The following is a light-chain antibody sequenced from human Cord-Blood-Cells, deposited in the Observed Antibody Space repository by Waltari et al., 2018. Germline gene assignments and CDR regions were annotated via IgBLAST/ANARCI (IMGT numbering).Light chain of an antibody. CDR3: QSYDSSLSGQGV. J-gene: IGLJ2*01. Sequence: QSVLTQPPSVSGAPGQRVTISCTGSSSNIGAGYDVHWYQQLPGTAPKLLIYGNSNRPSGVPDRFSGYKSGTSASLAITGLQAEDEADYYCQSYDSSLSGQGVFGGGTKLTVL. V-gene: IGLV1-40*01. CDR2: GNS. CDR1: SSNIGAGYD.